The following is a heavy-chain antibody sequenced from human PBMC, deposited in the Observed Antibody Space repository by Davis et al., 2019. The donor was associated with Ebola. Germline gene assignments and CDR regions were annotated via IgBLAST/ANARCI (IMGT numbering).Heavy chain of an antibody. Sequence: GESLKISCEASGFTFSTHWMHWVRQAPGKGLVWVSRIGSDGGSASYADSVKGRFTISRDNAKNSLYLQIISLRADDTALYHCARSDSGGSWYFDLWGRGTLVTVSS. CDR1: GFTFSTHW. D-gene: IGHD3-16*01. CDR3: ARSDSGGSWYFDL. CDR2: IGSDGGSA. V-gene: IGHV3-74*01. J-gene: IGHJ2*01.